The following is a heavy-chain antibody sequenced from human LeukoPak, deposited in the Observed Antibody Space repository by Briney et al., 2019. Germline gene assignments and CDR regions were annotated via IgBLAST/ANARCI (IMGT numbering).Heavy chain of an antibody. Sequence: ASVKVSCKASGYTFTNYAMNWVRQAPGQGLEWMGWINTNTGNPMYAQGFTGRFVFSLDKLVSTAYLQISRLKAEDTAVYYCARVPFVVMGDTGNWFDPWGQGTLVTVSS. CDR1: GYTFTNYA. CDR2: INTNTGNP. CDR3: ARVPFVVMGDTGNWFDP. J-gene: IGHJ5*02. D-gene: IGHD2-8*01. V-gene: IGHV7-4-1*02.